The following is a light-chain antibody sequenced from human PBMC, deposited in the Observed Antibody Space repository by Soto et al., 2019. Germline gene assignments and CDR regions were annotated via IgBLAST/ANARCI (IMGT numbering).Light chain of an antibody. J-gene: IGKJ2*01. CDR2: GAS. V-gene: IGKV3-20*01. CDR1: QSVSSIY. Sequence: ETVLTQSPGTLSWSPGERATLSCRASQSVSSIYLAWYQQKPGQAPRLLIYGASSRATGIPDRFSGSGSGTDFTLTISRLEPEDFAVYYCQQYGSSPYTFGQGTKLEIK. CDR3: QQYGSSPYT.